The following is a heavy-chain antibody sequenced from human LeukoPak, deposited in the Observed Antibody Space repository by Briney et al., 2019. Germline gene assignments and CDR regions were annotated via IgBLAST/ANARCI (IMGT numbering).Heavy chain of an antibody. Sequence: PGGSLRLSCAASQFNFSDYFMTWIRQAPGKGLEWVSYISNSGSDTYYANSVKGRFTVFRDNAKNSLYLQMDSLRAEDTAVYYCAKDIARFESYYYMDVWGKGTTVTISS. CDR1: QFNFSDYF. J-gene: IGHJ6*03. CDR3: AKDIARFESYYYMDV. D-gene: IGHD3-16*01. CDR2: ISNSGSDT. V-gene: IGHV3-11*04.